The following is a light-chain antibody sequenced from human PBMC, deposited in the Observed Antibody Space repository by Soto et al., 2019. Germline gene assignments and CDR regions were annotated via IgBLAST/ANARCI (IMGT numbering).Light chain of an antibody. CDR3: SSYAGSNHLV. CDR1: SSDVGGYNY. V-gene: IGLV2-8*01. Sequence: QSVLTQPPSASGSPGQSVTISCTGTSSDVGGYNYGSWYQQHPGKAPKLMIYEVSKRPSGVPDRFSGSKPGNTSSLPVSGLQAEDEADYYCSSYAGSNHLVFGGGTKLTVL. CDR2: EVS. J-gene: IGLJ2*01.